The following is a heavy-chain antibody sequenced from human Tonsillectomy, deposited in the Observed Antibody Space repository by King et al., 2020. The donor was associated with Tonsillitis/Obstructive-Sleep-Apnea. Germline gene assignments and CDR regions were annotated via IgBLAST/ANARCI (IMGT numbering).Heavy chain of an antibody. CDR2: IYWNDDK. V-gene: IGHV2-5*01. D-gene: IGHD1-26*01. J-gene: IGHJ4*02. CDR3: AHSHQWGLLYY. Sequence: TLKESGPTLVKPTQTLTLTCTFSGFSLSTSGVGVGWIRQPPGKALEWLALIYWNDDKRYSPSLKSRLTITKDISQNQVVLTMTNMDPVDTATFYCAHSHQWGLLYYWGQGTLVTVSS. CDR1: GFSLSTSGVG.